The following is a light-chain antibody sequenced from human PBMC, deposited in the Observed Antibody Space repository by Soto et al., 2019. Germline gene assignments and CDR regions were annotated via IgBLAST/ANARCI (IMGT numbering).Light chain of an antibody. CDR2: DTS. Sequence: QTVVTQEPSLTVSPGGTVTLTFGSNTGAVTSGHYPHWLQQRPGQAPRTLIYDTSNKQSWTPARFSGSLLGGKAALTLSGAQPEDEADYYCLLSYSGGNWVFGGGTKVTVL. CDR3: LLSYSGGNWV. CDR1: TGAVTSGHY. V-gene: IGLV7-46*01. J-gene: IGLJ3*02.